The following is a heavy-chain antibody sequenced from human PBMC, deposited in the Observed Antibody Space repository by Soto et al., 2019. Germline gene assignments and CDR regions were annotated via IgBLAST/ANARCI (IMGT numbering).Heavy chain of an antibody. CDR3: ARRFCTGTSCSFDY. Sequence: GESLKISCKASGYSFTTYWIGWVRQMPGKGLEWMGIIYPGDSDTRYSPSFQGQVTISGDKSISTAYLQWSSLKASDTAIYYCARRFCTGTSCSFDYWGQGTLVTXSS. J-gene: IGHJ4*02. D-gene: IGHD2-15*01. CDR1: GYSFTTYW. CDR2: IYPGDSDT. V-gene: IGHV5-51*01.